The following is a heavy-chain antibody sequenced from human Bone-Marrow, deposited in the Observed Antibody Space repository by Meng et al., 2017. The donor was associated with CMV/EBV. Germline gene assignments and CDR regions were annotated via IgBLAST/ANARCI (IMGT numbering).Heavy chain of an antibody. CDR1: GFTFSSYG. Sequence: GESLKISCAASGFTFSSYGMHWVRQAPGKGLEWVAFIRYDGSNKYYADSVKGRFTISRDNSKNTLYLQMNSLRAEDTAVYYFAKGARWEVPAARDPFDYWGQGTLVTVSS. J-gene: IGHJ4*02. V-gene: IGHV3-30*02. D-gene: IGHD2-2*01. CDR3: AKGARWEVPAARDPFDY. CDR2: IRYDGSNK.